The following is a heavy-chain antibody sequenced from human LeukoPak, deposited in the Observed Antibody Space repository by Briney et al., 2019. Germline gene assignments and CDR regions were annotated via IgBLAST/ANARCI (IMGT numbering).Heavy chain of an antibody. V-gene: IGHV1-69*13. Sequence: SVKVSCKASGGTFSSYAISWVRQAPGQGLEWMGGIIPIFGTANYAQKFQGRVTITAGESTTTAYMELSSLSSEDTAVYYCARIAAGYSGYDGGDYWGQGTLVTVSS. D-gene: IGHD5-12*01. CDR3: ARIAAGYSGYDGGDY. CDR1: GGTFSSYA. J-gene: IGHJ4*02. CDR2: IIPIFGTA.